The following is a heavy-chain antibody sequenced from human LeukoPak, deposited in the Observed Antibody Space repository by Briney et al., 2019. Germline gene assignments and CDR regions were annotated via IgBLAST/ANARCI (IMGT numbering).Heavy chain of an antibody. Sequence: SETLSLTRAVYGGSFSGYYWSWIRQPPGKGLEWIGEINHSGSTNYNPSLKSRVTISVDTSKNQFSLKLSSVTAADTAVYYCARGANYDFWSGHIAGTFDYWGQGTLVTVSS. CDR2: INHSGST. CDR1: GGSFSGYY. V-gene: IGHV4-34*01. J-gene: IGHJ4*02. CDR3: ARGANYDFWSGHIAGTFDY. D-gene: IGHD3-3*01.